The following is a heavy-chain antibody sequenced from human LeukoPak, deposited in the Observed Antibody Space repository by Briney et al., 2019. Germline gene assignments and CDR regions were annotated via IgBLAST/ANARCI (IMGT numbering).Heavy chain of an antibody. CDR3: ARAHSSGWPHMFDP. J-gene: IGHJ5*02. CDR2: IYYSGTT. D-gene: IGHD6-19*01. Sequence: SQTLSLTCTVSGGSISSGGYHWSWIRQHPGKGLEWIGYIYYSGTTSYNPSLKSRVTISVDTSKKKFSLKVSSVTVADTAVYYCARAHSSGWPHMFDPWGQGTLVTVPS. CDR1: GGSISSGGYH. V-gene: IGHV4-31*03.